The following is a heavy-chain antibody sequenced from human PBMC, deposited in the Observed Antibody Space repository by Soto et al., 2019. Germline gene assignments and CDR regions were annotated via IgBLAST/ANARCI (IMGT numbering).Heavy chain of an antibody. CDR2: ISGSGDGT. CDR3: ARDPRYSATYSARFDY. V-gene: IGHV3-23*01. Sequence: GGSLRLSCVASGFTLSFYAMGWVRLAPGKGLEWVSSISGSGDGTYYADSVKGRFTISRDNSKSTLFLQMNSLRAEDTAVYYCARDPRYSATYSARFDYWGQGSLVTVSS. D-gene: IGHD1-26*01. CDR1: GFTLSFYA. J-gene: IGHJ4*02.